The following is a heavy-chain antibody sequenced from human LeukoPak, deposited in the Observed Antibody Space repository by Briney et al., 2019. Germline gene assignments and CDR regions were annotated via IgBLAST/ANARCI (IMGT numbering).Heavy chain of an antibody. CDR1: GGIFSSYA. CDR2: ISAYNGNT. Sequence: ASVKVSCKASGGIFSSYAISWVRQAAGQGLEWMGRISAYNGNTNYAQKLQGRVTMTTDTSTSTAYMELRSLRSDDTAVYYCARDTTHYYGSGSEFDYWGQGTLVTVSS. V-gene: IGHV1-18*01. D-gene: IGHD3-10*01. J-gene: IGHJ4*02. CDR3: ARDTTHYYGSGSEFDY.